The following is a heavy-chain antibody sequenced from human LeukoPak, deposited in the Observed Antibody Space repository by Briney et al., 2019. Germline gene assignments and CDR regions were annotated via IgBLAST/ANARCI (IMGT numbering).Heavy chain of an antibody. J-gene: IGHJ4*02. Sequence: GGSLRLSCAASGFTFTSYAMSWVRQAPGKGLEWVSAVSGTAGSTYYADSVKGRFTISRDNSKNTLYLQMNSLRAEDTAVYYCAKDRSVRGVITHFDYWGQGTLVTVSS. CDR2: VSGTAGST. CDR3: AKDRSVRGVITHFDY. CDR1: GFTFTSYA. D-gene: IGHD3-10*01. V-gene: IGHV3-23*01.